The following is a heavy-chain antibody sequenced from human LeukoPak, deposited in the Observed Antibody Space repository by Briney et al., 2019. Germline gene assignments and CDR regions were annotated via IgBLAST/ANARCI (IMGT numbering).Heavy chain of an antibody. V-gene: IGHV1-46*01. Sequence: ASVKDSCKASGYTFIHYYMHWVRQARGQGLEWMGRIDGETGNTRYAQNFQGRVSMTRDTSTSTVYMELSSLRFEDTAVYYCARDPGGNYFGPGTHFAYWGQGALVTVSS. CDR3: ARDPGGNYFGPGTHFAY. D-gene: IGHD3-10*01. CDR1: GYTFIHYY. J-gene: IGHJ4*02. CDR2: IDGETGNT.